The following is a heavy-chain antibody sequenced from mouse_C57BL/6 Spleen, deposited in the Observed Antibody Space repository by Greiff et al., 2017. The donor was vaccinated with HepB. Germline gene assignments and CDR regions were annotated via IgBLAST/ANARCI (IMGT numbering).Heavy chain of an antibody. CDR1: GYTFTSYW. Sequence: QVQLQQPGAELVKPGASVKMSCKASGYTFTSYWITWVKQRPGQGLEWIGDIFPGSGSTNYNEKFKSKDTLTVDTSSSTAYMQLSSLTAEDSAVYYCARDGGIYYGNYGKVYYFDYWGQGTTLTVSS. CDR2: IFPGSGST. CDR3: ARDGGIYYGNYGKVYYFDY. D-gene: IGHD2-1*01. J-gene: IGHJ2*01. V-gene: IGHV1-55*01.